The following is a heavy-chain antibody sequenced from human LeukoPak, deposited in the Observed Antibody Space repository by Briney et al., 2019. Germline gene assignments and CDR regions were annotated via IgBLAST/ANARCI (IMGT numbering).Heavy chain of an antibody. CDR1: GGSFSGYY. CDR3: ARAVHCSGGSCYFDY. D-gene: IGHD2-15*01. J-gene: IGHJ4*02. V-gene: IGHV4-59*10. Sequence: SETLSLTCAVYGGSFSGYYWSWIRQPPGKGLEWIGRIYTSGSTKYNPSHTSRVTMSVDTYKNQFSLKLRSVTAADTAVYYCARAVHCSGGSCYFDYWGQGTLVTVSS. CDR2: IYTSGST.